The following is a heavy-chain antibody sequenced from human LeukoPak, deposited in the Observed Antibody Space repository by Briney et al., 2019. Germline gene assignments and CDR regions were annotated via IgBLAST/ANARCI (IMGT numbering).Heavy chain of an antibody. V-gene: IGHV4-59*11. Sequence: PSETLSLTCTVSGGSISSHFWSWIRQPPGRGPEWIGYIFYTGTTNYNPSLKSRVTISVDTSNKQFSLKLRSVTAADTAVYFCARERDISGLNPPSFHHWGPGTLVTVSS. D-gene: IGHD3-22*01. J-gene: IGHJ1*01. CDR3: ARERDISGLNPPSFHH. CDR1: GGSISSHF. CDR2: IFYTGTT.